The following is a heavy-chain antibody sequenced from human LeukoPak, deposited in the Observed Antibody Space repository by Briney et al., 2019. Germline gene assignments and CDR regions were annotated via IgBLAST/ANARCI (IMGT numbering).Heavy chain of an antibody. CDR2: IYSGSST. CDR1: GFTVNSNY. Sequence: PGGSLRLSCGASGFTVNSNYMSWVRQAPGKGLEWVSVIYSGSSTYYADSVKGRFTISRDNSKNTLYLQMNSLRAEDTAVYYCTRGGGDTMGIEAFDPWGQGTLVTVSS. V-gene: IGHV3-66*01. J-gene: IGHJ5*02. D-gene: IGHD3-10*01. CDR3: TRGGGDTMGIEAFDP.